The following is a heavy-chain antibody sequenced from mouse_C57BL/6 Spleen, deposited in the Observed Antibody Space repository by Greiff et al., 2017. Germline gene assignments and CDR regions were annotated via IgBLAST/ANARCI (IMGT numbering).Heavy chain of an antibody. V-gene: IGHV5-17*01. D-gene: IGHD2-4*01. Sequence: EVMLVESGGGLVKPGGSLKLSCAASGFTFSDYGMHWVRQAPEKGLEWVAYISSGSSTIYYADTVKGRFTISRDNAKNTLFLQMTSLRSEDTAMYYWARPMITTRWYFDVWGTGTTVTVSS. CDR2: ISSGSSTI. J-gene: IGHJ1*03. CDR3: ARPMITTRWYFDV. CDR1: GFTFSDYG.